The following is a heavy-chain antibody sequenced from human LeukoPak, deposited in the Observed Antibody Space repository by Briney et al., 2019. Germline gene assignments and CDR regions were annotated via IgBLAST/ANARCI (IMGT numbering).Heavy chain of an antibody. CDR1: GGSFSGYY. CDR2: INHSGST. V-gene: IGHV4-34*01. D-gene: IGHD2-15*01. J-gene: IGHJ4*02. Sequence: SETLSLTCAVYGGSFSGYYWSWIRQPPGKGLEWIGEINHSGSTNYNPSLKSRVTISVDTSKNQFSLKLSSVTAADTAVYYCARNNGGNPHFDYWGQGTLVTVSS. CDR3: ARNNGGNPHFDY.